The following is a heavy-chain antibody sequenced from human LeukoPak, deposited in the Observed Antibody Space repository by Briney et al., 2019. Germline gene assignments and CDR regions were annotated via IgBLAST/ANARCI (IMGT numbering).Heavy chain of an antibody. CDR2: INPNSGGT. V-gene: IGHV1-2*02. D-gene: IGHD4-17*01. J-gene: IGHJ4*02. Sequence: ASVKVSCKASGYTFTGYCMHWVRQAPGQGLEWMGWINPNSGGTNFAQKFQGRVTMTRDTSISTAYMELSRLTSDDTAVYYCARSDGDPKPPFDYWGQGTLVTVSS. CDR3: ARSDGDPKPPFDY. CDR1: GYTFTGYC.